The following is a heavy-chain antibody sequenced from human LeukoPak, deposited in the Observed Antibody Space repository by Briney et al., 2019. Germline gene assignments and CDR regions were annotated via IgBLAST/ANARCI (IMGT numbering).Heavy chain of an antibody. V-gene: IGHV3-30*18. CDR3: AKVSARYCSSTSCQSTSGSYYYYYMDV. CDR2: ISYDGSNK. J-gene: IGHJ6*03. CDR1: GFTFSSYG. D-gene: IGHD2-2*01. Sequence: GGSLRLSCEASGFTFSSYGMHWVRQAPGKGLEWVAVISYDGSNKYYADSVKGRFTISRDNSKNTLYLQMNSLRAEDTAVYYCAKVSARYCSSTSCQSTSGSYYYYYMDVWGKGTTVTVSS.